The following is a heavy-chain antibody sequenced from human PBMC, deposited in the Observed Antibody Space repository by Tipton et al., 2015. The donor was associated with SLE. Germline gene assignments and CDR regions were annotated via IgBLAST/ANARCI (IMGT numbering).Heavy chain of an antibody. Sequence: TLSLTCTVSGGSISSGGYYWSWLRQPAGKGLEWIGHIYTSGSTNYNPSLKSRVTISVDTSKNQFSLKLSSVTAADTAVYYCARTSYYYGSGSYYDYYYGMDVWGQGTTVTVSS. J-gene: IGHJ6*02. CDR2: IYTSGST. CDR1: GGSISSGGYY. CDR3: ARTSYYYGSGSYYDYYYGMDV. V-gene: IGHV4-61*09. D-gene: IGHD3-10*01.